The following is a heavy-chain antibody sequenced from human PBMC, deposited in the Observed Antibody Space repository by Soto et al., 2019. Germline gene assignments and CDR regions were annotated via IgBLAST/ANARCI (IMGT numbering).Heavy chain of an antibody. Sequence: EVQLVESGGVLVQPGGSLRLSCVASGFTFNSFGMSWVRQAPGKGLEWVSAISGTGNSVYYADSVKGRSTISRDNSENTLYLQMTSLRAEDTAIYYCAKDQRPASNNVKDYFDFWGRGTLVTVSS. CDR1: GFTFNSFG. D-gene: IGHD1-1*01. V-gene: IGHV3-23*04. CDR2: ISGTGNSV. CDR3: AKDQRPASNNVKDYFDF. J-gene: IGHJ4*02.